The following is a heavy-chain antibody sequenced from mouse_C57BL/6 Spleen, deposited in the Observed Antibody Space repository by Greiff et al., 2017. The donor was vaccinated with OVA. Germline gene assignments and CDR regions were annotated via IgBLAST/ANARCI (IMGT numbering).Heavy chain of an antibody. CDR1: GYSFTGYF. CDR3: ARDGSNYGFAY. V-gene: IGHV1-20*01. Sequence: EVKLQESGPELVKPGDSVKISCKASGYSFTGYFMNWVMQSHGKSLEWIGRINPYNGDTFYNQKFKGKATLTVDKSSSTAHMELRSLTSEDSAVYYCARDGSNYGFAYWGQGTLVTVSA. J-gene: IGHJ3*01. D-gene: IGHD2-5*01. CDR2: INPYNGDT.